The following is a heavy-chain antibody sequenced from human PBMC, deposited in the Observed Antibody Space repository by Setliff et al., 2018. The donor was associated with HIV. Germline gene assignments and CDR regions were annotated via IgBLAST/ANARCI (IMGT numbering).Heavy chain of an antibody. J-gene: IGHJ4*02. V-gene: IGHV4-34*01. Sequence: SETLSLTCAVYGGSFSGYSWSWLRQPPGKGLEWIGEINRSGGTNYHPSLKSRLTMPVDTSKKHFSLKLSSMTAADTAVYYCARTMLLPATQPFDYWGQGTLVTVSS. CDR3: ARTMLLPATQPFDY. D-gene: IGHD3-22*01. CDR2: INRSGGT. CDR1: GGSFSGYS.